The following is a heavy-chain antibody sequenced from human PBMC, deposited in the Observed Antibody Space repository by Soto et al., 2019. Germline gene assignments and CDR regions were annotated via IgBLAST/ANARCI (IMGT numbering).Heavy chain of an antibody. D-gene: IGHD3-10*01. CDR3: AKDMVRGVTSTYYYYGMDV. Sequence: EVQLLESGGGLVQPGGSLRLSCAASGFTFSSYAMSWVRQAPGKGLEWVSAISGSGGSTYYADSVKGRFTISRDNSKNTLYLQMNSLRADDTAVYYCAKDMVRGVTSTYYYYGMDVWGQGTTVTVSS. CDR1: GFTFSSYA. V-gene: IGHV3-23*01. CDR2: ISGSGGST. J-gene: IGHJ6*02.